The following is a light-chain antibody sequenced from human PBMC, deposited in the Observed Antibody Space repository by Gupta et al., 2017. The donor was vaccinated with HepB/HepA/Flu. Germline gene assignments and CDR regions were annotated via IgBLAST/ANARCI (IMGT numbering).Light chain of an antibody. CDR1: SSDVGSYNL. V-gene: IGLV2-23*02. CDR2: EVT. Sequence: QSALTQPASVSGSPGQSITISCTGTSSDVGSYNLVSWYQQHPGKAPKLLIYEVTKRPSGVSNRVSGSKSGNTASLTISGLQAEDEGDYYCSAYAGSGTLVFGGGTKLTVL. J-gene: IGLJ2*01. CDR3: SAYAGSGTLV.